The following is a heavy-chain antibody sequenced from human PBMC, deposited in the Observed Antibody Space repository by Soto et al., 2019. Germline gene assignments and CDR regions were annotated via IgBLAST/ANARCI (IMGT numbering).Heavy chain of an antibody. CDR3: ARAPRGNYGKPSYFDY. V-gene: IGHV4-61*08. CDR1: GDSISNGAYY. Sequence: SETLSLTCPVSGDSISNGAYYWSWIRQHPGKGLEWIGYIYYSGSTNYNPSLKSRVTISVDTSKNQFSLKLSSVTAADTAVYYCARAPRGNYGKPSYFDYWGQGTLVTVS. CDR2: IYYSGST. D-gene: IGHD3-10*01. J-gene: IGHJ4*02.